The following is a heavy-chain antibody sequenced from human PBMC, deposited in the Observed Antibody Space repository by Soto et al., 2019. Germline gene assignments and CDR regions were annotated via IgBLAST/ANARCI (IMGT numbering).Heavy chain of an antibody. Sequence: GGSLRLSCAASGFTVSSNYMSWVRQAPGKGLEWVSVIYSGGSTYYADSVKGRFTISRDNSKNTLYLQMNSLRAEDTAVYYCARDECSGGSCYFDYWGQGTLVTVSS. CDR1: GFTVSSNY. V-gene: IGHV3-66*01. D-gene: IGHD2-15*01. J-gene: IGHJ4*02. CDR2: IYSGGST. CDR3: ARDECSGGSCYFDY.